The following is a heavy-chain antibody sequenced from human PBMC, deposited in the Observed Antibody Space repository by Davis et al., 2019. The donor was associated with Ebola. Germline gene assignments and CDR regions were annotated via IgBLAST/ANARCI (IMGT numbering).Heavy chain of an antibody. V-gene: IGHV4-59*08. J-gene: IGHJ4*02. CDR2: IYYSGST. CDR3: ARRLITYDSSGYYHDAVDI. Sequence: MPSETLSLTCTVSGGSISSYYWSWIRQPPGKGLEWIGYIYYSGSTNYNPSLKSRVTISVDTSKNQFPLKLSSVTAADTAVYYCARRLITYDSSGYYHDAVDIWGQGTLVSVSS. D-gene: IGHD3-22*01. CDR1: GGSISSYY.